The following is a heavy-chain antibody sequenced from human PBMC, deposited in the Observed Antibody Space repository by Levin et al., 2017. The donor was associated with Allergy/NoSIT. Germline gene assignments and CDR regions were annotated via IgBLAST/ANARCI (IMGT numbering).Heavy chain of an antibody. CDR3: ARGRYSGTYHYWYFDL. CDR1: GFTFSNYG. V-gene: IGHV3-33*01. CDR2: IWYDGSNK. D-gene: IGHD1-26*01. J-gene: IGHJ2*01. Sequence: GGSLRLSCAASGFTFSNYGMHWVRQAPGKGLEWVAVIWYDGSNKYYADSVKGRFTISRDNSKNTLYLQMNSLRAEDTGVYYCARGRYSGTYHYWYFDLWGRGTLVSVSS.